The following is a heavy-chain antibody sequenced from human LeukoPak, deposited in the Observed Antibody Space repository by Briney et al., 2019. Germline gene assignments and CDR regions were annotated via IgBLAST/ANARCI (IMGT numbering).Heavy chain of an antibody. CDR3: AREPYYYDNISSYVRPRDHFDC. D-gene: IGHD3-22*01. Sequence: PGGSLRLSCAASGYIFTDFWMHWVRQGPGKGLVWVARINSDGSGTSYADSVKGRFTISRDNAKNMLYLQTNSLRAEDSAVYYCAREPYYYDNISSYVRPRDHFDCWGQGTLVTASS. J-gene: IGHJ4*02. V-gene: IGHV3-74*01. CDR2: INSDGSGT. CDR1: GYIFTDFW.